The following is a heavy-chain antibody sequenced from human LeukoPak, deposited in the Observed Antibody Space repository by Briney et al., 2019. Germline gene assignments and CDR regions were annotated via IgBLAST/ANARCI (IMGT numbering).Heavy chain of an antibody. D-gene: IGHD3-16*01. CDR1: GGSMSSYY. V-gene: IGHV4-59*08. CDR2: IPYRGTT. CDR3: ARQSDDLGYFQQ. J-gene: IGHJ1*01. Sequence: SETPSLTCTVSGGSMSSYYWSWIRQPPGKALEWIGFIPYRGTTKYNPSLKSRVTISVDTSRQQFSLKLSSVTAADTAVYFCARQSDDLGYFQQWGQGTLVTVSS.